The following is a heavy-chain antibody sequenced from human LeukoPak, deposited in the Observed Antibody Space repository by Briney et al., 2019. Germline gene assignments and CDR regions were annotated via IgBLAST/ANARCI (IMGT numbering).Heavy chain of an antibody. D-gene: IGHD3-16*01. V-gene: IGHV3-9*01. CDR2: ISWNSGSI. Sequence: PGGSLRLSCAASGFTFDDYAMHWVRQAPGKGLEWVSGISWNSGSIGYADSVKGRFTISRDNAKNSLYLQMNSLRAEDTALYYCAKDLYAEPLNAFDYWGQGSLVIVSS. CDR3: AKDLYAEPLNAFDY. J-gene: IGHJ4*02. CDR1: GFTFDDYA.